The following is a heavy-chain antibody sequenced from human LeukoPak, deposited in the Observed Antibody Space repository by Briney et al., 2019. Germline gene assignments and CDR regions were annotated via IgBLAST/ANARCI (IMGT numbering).Heavy chain of an antibody. V-gene: IGHV4-39*01. D-gene: IGHD3-3*02. CDR3: ATHDEGSFFES. CDR1: GGSVRTTRYY. J-gene: IGHJ4*02. CDR2: ISYFGSA. Sequence: SETLSLTCTVSGGSVRTTRYYWAWIRQSPGKGLEWIGSISYFGSAYYRPSLQSRATISMDSSKTQISLTLSSVTATDTALYYCATHDEGSFFESWGQGALVTGS.